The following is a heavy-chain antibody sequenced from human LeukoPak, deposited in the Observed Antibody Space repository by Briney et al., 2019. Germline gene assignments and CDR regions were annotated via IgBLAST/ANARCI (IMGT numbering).Heavy chain of an antibody. D-gene: IGHD4-17*01. V-gene: IGHV3-23*01. J-gene: IGHJ4*02. Sequence: GGSLRLSCATSGFTFSTYAMSWVRQAPGKGLEWVSAISDSGGSTYYAASVKGRFTVSRDNSKNTLYMQMSTLRAEDTAVYYCVKTQTHFGDYRRDYWGQGTLVTVSS. CDR1: GFTFSTYA. CDR3: VKTQTHFGDYRRDY. CDR2: ISDSGGST.